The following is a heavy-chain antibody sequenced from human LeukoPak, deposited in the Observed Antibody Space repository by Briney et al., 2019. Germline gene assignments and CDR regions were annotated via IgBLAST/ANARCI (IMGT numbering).Heavy chain of an antibody. CDR3: VRRGLYGSGSYYYYYMDV. CDR1: GFTSSSYW. Sequence: GGSLRLSCAASGFTSSSYWMHWVRQAPGKGLVWVARINSDGSSTSYADSVKGRFTISRDNAKNTLYLQMNSLRAEDTALYYCVRRGLYGSGSYYYYYMDVWGKGTTVTVSS. V-gene: IGHV3-74*01. J-gene: IGHJ6*03. CDR2: INSDGSST. D-gene: IGHD3-10*01.